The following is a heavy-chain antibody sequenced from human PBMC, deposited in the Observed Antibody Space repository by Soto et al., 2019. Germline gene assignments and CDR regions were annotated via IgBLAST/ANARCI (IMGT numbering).Heavy chain of an antibody. CDR1: GGTFSTYI. J-gene: IGHJ3*01. D-gene: IGHD3-3*01. CDR3: ARDRITTRGDAFDL. V-gene: IGHV1-69*08. CDR2: IIPIPDIT. Sequence: QVQLVQSGAEVKKPGSSVKVSCKAPGGTFSTYIISWVRQAPGQGLEWMGRIIPIPDITNYAQNFQGRVTITADKSTSTAYMELSSLRSEDTAVYYCARDRITTRGDAFDLWGQGTRVTVSS.